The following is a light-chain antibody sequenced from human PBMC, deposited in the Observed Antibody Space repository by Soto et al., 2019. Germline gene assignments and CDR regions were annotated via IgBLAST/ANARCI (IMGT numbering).Light chain of an antibody. J-gene: IGLJ2*01. CDR2: ANI. Sequence: QSVLTQPPSVSGAPGQRVTISCTGSSSNIGAGYDVHWYQQLPGTATKLLIYANINRPSGVPDRFSGSKSGTSASLAITGLQAEDEADYYCQSYDSSLRGHVVFGGGTQLTVL. CDR3: QSYDSSLRGHVV. V-gene: IGLV1-40*01. CDR1: SSNIGAGYD.